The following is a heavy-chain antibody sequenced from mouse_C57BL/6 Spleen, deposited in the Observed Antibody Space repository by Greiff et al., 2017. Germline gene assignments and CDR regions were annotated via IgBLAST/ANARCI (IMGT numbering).Heavy chain of an antibody. Sequence: VQLKESGPELVKPGASVKISCKASGYAFSSSWMNWVKQRPGKGLEWIGRIYPGDGDTNYNGKFKGKATLTADKSSSTAYMQLSSLTSEDSAVYFCARYGGYPLDYWGQGTTLTVSS. V-gene: IGHV1-82*01. D-gene: IGHD2-2*01. CDR2: IYPGDGDT. J-gene: IGHJ2*01. CDR1: GYAFSSSW. CDR3: ARYGGYPLDY.